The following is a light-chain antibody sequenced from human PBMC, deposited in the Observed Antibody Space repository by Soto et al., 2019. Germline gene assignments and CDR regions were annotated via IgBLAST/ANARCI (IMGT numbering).Light chain of an antibody. J-gene: IGKJ2*01. CDR2: AAS. CDR1: QRISNS. Sequence: DIQMTQSPSSLSASVGDRVTITCRASQRISNSLNWYQQKPGKAPDLLIYAASNLQSGVPSRFSGSGSGTDFTLTISSLQPEDFAKYYCQQSYSSPLMYTFGQGTKLEIK. V-gene: IGKV1-39*01. CDR3: QQSYSSPLMYT.